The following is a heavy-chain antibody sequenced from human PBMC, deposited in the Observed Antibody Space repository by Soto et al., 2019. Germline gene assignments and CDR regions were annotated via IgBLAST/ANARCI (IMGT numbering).Heavy chain of an antibody. CDR3: TRDASRDSSARGWFDP. V-gene: IGHV4-31*03. CDR2: IFFSGNT. J-gene: IGHJ5*02. Sequence: PSETLSLTCTVSGGSILNGGHYWTWIRQHPGKGLEWIGRIFFSGNTHYNPALKSRLTFSLDTAKNQFSLKLTSVTAEDTAVYYCTRDASRDSSARGWFDPWGPGTLVTVSS. CDR1: GGSILNGGHY. D-gene: IGHD6-13*01.